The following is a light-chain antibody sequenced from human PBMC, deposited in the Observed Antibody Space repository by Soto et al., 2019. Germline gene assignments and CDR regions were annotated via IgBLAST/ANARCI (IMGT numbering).Light chain of an antibody. CDR2: GAS. CDR3: QQYGSSPIT. Sequence: EIVMTQSPATLSVSPGERATLSCRASQSVRRDLAWYQQKPGQAPRLLIYGASSRATGIPDRFSGSGSGTDFTLTISRLEPEDFAVYYCQQYGSSPITFGQGTRLEI. J-gene: IGKJ5*01. CDR1: QSVRRD. V-gene: IGKV3-20*01.